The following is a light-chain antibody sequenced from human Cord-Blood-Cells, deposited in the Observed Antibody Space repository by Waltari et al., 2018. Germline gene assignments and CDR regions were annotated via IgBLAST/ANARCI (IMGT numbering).Light chain of an antibody. V-gene: IGLV1-44*01. CDR2: SNN. CDR3: AAWDDSLNGWV. J-gene: IGLJ3*02. CDR1: RSHIGSNT. Sequence: QSVLPQPPSASGTPGPRVTIPCSGSRSHIGSNTVNWYQQLPGTAPRLLIYSNNQRPSGVPDRFSGAKSGTSASLAISGLQSEDEADYYCAAWDDSLNGWVFGGGTKLTVL.